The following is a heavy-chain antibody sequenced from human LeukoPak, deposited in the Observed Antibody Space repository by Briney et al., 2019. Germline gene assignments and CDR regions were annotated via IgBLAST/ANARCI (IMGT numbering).Heavy chain of an antibody. CDR3: ARRAMYYDFWSGYYKDWFDP. V-gene: IGHV4-39*01. J-gene: IGHJ5*02. D-gene: IGHD3-3*01. Sequence: SETLSLTCTVSGGSIRSSYHYWGWIRQPPGKGLEWIGSIYDSGSTYYNPSLKSRVTISVDTSKNQFSLKLSSVTAADTAVYYCARRAMYYDFWSGYYKDWFDPWGQGTLVTVSS. CDR2: IYDSGST. CDR1: GGSIRSSYHY.